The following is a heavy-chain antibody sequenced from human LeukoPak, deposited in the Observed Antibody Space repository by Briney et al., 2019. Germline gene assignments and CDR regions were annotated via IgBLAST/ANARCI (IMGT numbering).Heavy chain of an antibody. CDR1: GFTVSSNY. V-gene: IGHV3-53*01. CDR2: IYSGGST. D-gene: IGHD6-19*01. CDR3: ARGARIAVALYYFDY. Sequence: PGGSLRPSCAASGFTVSSNYMSWVRRAPGKGLEWVSVIYSGGSTYYADSVKGRFTISRDNSKNTLYLQMNSLRAEDTAVYYCARGARIAVALYYFDYWGQGTLVTVSS. J-gene: IGHJ4*02.